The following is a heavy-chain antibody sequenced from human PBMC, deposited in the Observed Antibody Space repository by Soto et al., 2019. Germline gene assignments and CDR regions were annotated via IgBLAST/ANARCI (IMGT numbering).Heavy chain of an antibody. CDR1: GGTFSSYA. J-gene: IGHJ6*02. CDR3: ARSLGAARYYYYGMDV. D-gene: IGHD6-6*01. Sequence: ASVKVSCTASGGTFSSYAISWVRQAPGQGLEWMGGIIPIFGTANYAQKFQGRVTITADESTSTAYMELSSLRSEDTAVYYCARSLGAARYYYYGMDVWGQGTTVTVSS. V-gene: IGHV1-69*13. CDR2: IIPIFGTA.